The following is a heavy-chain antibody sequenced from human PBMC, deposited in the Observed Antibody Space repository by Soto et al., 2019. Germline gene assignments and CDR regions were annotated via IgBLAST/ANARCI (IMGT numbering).Heavy chain of an antibody. J-gene: IGHJ4*02. V-gene: IGHV1-69*01. D-gene: IGHD6-6*01. Sequence: QVQLVQSGAEVKKPGSSVKVSCKASGGTFSSYAISWVRQAPGQGLEWMGGIIPIFGTANYAQKFQGRVTITAAESTSTAYMELSSMRSEDTAVYYCAGLPLAGYSSSPTDYGGQGTLVIVSS. CDR3: AGLPLAGYSSSPTDY. CDR1: GGTFSSYA. CDR2: IIPIFGTA.